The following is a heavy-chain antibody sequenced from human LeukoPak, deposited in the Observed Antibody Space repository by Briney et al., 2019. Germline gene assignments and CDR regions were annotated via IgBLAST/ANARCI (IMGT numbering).Heavy chain of an antibody. CDR1: GFSLTSGEMR. Sequence: SGPALVKPTETLTLTCSFSGFSLTSGEMRVSWIRQTPGKALEWLARIDGDGDKSYSPSLKPRLTISKDTSKNQVVLTMTNMESVDTATYFCARSPSLLKLEDWFDPWGQGTLVTVSS. J-gene: IGHJ5*02. V-gene: IGHV2-70*04. CDR2: IDGDGDK. D-gene: IGHD1-7*01. CDR3: ARSPSLLKLEDWFDP.